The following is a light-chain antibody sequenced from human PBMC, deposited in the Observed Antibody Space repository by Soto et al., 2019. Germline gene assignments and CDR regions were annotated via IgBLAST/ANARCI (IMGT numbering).Light chain of an antibody. CDR3: ATWDGSLPAEV. V-gene: IGLV1-51*01. J-gene: IGLJ2*01. Sequence: QSVLTQPPSLSAAPGQTVTISCSGSSSNIGNNFVSWYQQLPGTAPKLLIYDNNKRPSGIPDRFSGSKSGTSGTLDITGLQTGDEADYYCATWDGSLPAEVFGGGTKLTVL. CDR1: SSNIGNNF. CDR2: DNN.